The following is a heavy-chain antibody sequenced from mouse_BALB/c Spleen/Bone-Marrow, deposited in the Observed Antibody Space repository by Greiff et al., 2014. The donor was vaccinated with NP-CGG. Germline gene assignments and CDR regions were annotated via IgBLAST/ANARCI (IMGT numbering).Heavy chain of an antibody. CDR1: GYTFTSYW. D-gene: IGHD1-1*01. V-gene: IGHV1S41*01. CDR3: ARFPFYYGSSFYYFDY. J-gene: IGHJ2*01. Sequence: DLVKPGASVKLSCKASGYTFTSYWINWIKQRPGQGLEWIGRIAPGSGSTYYNEMFKGKATLTVHTSSSTAYIQLSSLSSEDPAVYFCARFPFYYGSSFYYFDYWGQGTTLTVSS. CDR2: IAPGSGST.